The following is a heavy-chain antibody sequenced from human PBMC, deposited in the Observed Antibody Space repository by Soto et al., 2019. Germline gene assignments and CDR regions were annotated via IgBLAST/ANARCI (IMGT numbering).Heavy chain of an antibody. CDR2: INHSGST. CDR1: GGSFSGYY. V-gene: IGHV4-34*01. J-gene: IGHJ4*02. Sequence: SETLSLTCAVYGGSFSGYYWSWIRQPPGKGLEWIGEINHSGSTNYNPSLKSRVTISVDTSKNHFSLKLSSVTAADTAVYYCARGWKGGYFDYWGQGTLVTVSS. CDR3: ARGWKGGYFDY. D-gene: IGHD1-1*01.